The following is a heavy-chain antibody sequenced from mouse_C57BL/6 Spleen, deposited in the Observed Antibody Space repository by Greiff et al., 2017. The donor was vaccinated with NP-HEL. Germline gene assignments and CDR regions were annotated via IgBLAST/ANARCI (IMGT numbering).Heavy chain of an antibody. J-gene: IGHJ3*01. CDR2: INPNYGTT. CDR3: AYDYGSSYEKAWFAY. V-gene: IGHV1-39*01. Sequence: EVKLQQSGPELVKPGASVKISCKASGYSFTDYNMNWVKQSNGKSLEWIGVINPNYGTTSYNQKFKGKATLTVDQSSSTAYMQLNSLTSEDSAVYYCAYDYGSSYEKAWFAYWGQGTLVTVSA. CDR1: GYSFTDYN. D-gene: IGHD1-1*01.